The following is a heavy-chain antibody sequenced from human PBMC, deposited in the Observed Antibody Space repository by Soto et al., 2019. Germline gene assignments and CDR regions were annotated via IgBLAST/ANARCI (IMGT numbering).Heavy chain of an antibody. D-gene: IGHD3-9*01. J-gene: IGHJ4*02. CDR2: IWYDGSNK. CDR3: ARDGRRRYDILTGLDY. CDR1: GFTFSSYG. Sequence: GGSLRLFCAASGFTFSSYGMHWVRQAPGKGLEWVAVIWYDGSNKYYADSVKGRFTISRDNSKNTLYLQMNSLRAEDTAVYYCARDGRRRYDILTGLDYWGQGTLVTVSS. V-gene: IGHV3-33*01.